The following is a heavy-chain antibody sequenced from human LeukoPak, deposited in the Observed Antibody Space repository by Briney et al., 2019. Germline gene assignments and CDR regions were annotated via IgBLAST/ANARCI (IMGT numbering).Heavy chain of an antibody. V-gene: IGHV1-69*13. Sequence: GASVKVSCKASGGTFSSYAISWVRQAPGQGLEWMGGIIPIFGTANYAQKFQGRVTITADESTSTAYMELSSLRSEDTAVYHCARDRGVYYYGSGSGYYYGMDVWGQGTTVTVSS. J-gene: IGHJ6*02. CDR3: ARDRGVYYYGSGSGYYYGMDV. CDR2: IIPIFGTA. D-gene: IGHD3-10*01. CDR1: GGTFSSYA.